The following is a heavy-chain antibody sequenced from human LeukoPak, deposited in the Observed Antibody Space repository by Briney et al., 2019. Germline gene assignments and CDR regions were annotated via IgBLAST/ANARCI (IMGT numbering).Heavy chain of an antibody. CDR2: ISDDGSNK. CDR3: AKGPAFSSGWYVFFDY. J-gene: IGHJ4*02. V-gene: IGHV3-30*18. D-gene: IGHD6-19*01. CDR1: GFTFSSYG. Sequence: GGSLRLSCAASGFTFSSYGMHWVPQAPGKGLECVAVISDDGSNKYYADSVKGRFTISRDNSKNTLYLQMNSLRAEDTAVYYCAKGPAFSSGWYVFFDYWGQGTLVTVSS.